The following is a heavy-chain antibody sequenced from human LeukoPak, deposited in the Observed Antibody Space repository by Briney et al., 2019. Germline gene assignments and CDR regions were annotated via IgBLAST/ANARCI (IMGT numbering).Heavy chain of an antibody. V-gene: IGHV4-61*05. CDR1: GDSISSSSYY. Sequence: SETLSLTCTVSGDSISSSSYYWGWIRQPPGKGLEWIGYIYYSGYTNYNPSLKSRVTISVDTSKNQFSLKLSSVTAADTAVYYCARTTMVRGTYYMDVWGKGTTVTISS. D-gene: IGHD3-10*01. J-gene: IGHJ6*03. CDR3: ARTTMVRGTYYMDV. CDR2: IYYSGYT.